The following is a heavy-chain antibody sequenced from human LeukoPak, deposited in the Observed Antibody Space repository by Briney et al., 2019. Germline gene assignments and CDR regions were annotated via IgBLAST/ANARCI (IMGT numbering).Heavy chain of an antibody. V-gene: IGHV1-2*02. CDR2: INPNSGGT. CDR3: FAYDSDTSLDY. J-gene: IGHJ4*02. D-gene: IGHD3-22*01. Sequence: ASVKVSCKASGYTFTGYYMHWVRQAPGQGLEWMGWINPNSGGTNYAQKFQGRVTMTRDTSISTALMELSRLRSDDTAVYYCFAYDSDTSLDYWGQGTLVSVSS. CDR1: GYTFTGYY.